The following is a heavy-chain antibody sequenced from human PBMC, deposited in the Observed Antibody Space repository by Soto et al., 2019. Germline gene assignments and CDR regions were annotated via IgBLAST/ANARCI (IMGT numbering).Heavy chain of an antibody. CDR2: IDPSDSYT. Sequence: GESLKISCKGSGYSFTSYWISWVRQMPGKGLEWMGRIDPSDSYTNYSPSFQGHVTISADKSISTAYLQWSSLKASDTAMCYCARRRSSMVRGQNYYYYYGMDVWGQGTTVTVSS. J-gene: IGHJ6*02. V-gene: IGHV5-10-1*01. D-gene: IGHD3-10*01. CDR1: GYSFTSYW. CDR3: ARRRSSMVRGQNYYYYYGMDV.